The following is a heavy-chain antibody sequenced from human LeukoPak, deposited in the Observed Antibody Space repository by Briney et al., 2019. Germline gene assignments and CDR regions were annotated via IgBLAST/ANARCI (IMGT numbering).Heavy chain of an antibody. CDR1: GGTFSSYA. CDR2: IIPILGIA. V-gene: IGHV1-69*04. J-gene: IGHJ6*02. CDR3: ARDLRRDFYYYYGMDV. D-gene: IGHD5/OR15-5a*01. Sequence: SVKVSCKASGGTFSSYAISWVRLAPGQGLEWMGRIIPILGIANYAQKFQGRVTITADKSTSTAYMELSSLRSEDTAVYYCARDLRRDFYYYYGMDVWGQGTTVTVSS.